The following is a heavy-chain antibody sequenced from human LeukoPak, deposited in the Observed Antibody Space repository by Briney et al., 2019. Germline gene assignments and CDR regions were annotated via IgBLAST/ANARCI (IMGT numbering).Heavy chain of an antibody. D-gene: IGHD6-13*01. V-gene: IGHV4-39*07. CDR3: ARDHKQLVGFYYYYYGMDV. CDR1: GGSISSSSYY. Sequence: SETLSLTCTVSGGSISSSSYYWGWIRQPPGKGLEWIGSIYYSGSTYYNPSLQSRVTISVDTSKNQFSLKVSSVTAADTAVYYCARDHKQLVGFYYYYYGMDVWGQGTTVTVSS. J-gene: IGHJ6*02. CDR2: IYYSGST.